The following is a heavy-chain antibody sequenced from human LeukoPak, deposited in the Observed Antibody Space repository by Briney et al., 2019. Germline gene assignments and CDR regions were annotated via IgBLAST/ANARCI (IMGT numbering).Heavy chain of an antibody. CDR1: GGSFSGYY. Sequence: SETLSLTCAVYGGSFSGYYWSWIRQPPGKGLEWIGEINHSGSTNYNPSHKSRVTISVDTSKNQFSLKLRSVTAADTAVYYCARQEYCGGDCFEDNWGQGTLVTVSS. J-gene: IGHJ4*02. D-gene: IGHD2-21*02. CDR2: INHSGST. V-gene: IGHV4-34*01. CDR3: ARQEYCGGDCFEDN.